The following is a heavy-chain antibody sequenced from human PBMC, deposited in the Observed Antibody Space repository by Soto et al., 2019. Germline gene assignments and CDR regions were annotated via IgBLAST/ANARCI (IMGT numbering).Heavy chain of an antibody. J-gene: IGHJ5*02. D-gene: IGHD5-18*01. Sequence: ASVKVSCKASGYTFTSYGISRVRQAPGQGLEWMGWISAYNGNTNYAQKFQGRVTITADESTSTAYMELSSLRSEDTAVYYCARGGYSYGYGGERWFDPWGQGALVTV. CDR2: ISAYNGNT. CDR1: GYTFTSYG. CDR3: ARGGYSYGYGGERWFDP. V-gene: IGHV1-18*04.